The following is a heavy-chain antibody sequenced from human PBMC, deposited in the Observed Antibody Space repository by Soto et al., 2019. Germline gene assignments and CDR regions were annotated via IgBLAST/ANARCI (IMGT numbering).Heavy chain of an antibody. V-gene: IGHV1-18*01. Sequence: QVQLVQSGGEVKKPGASVKVSCKASGYTFTHYGITWVRQAPGQGLEWMGWISAHRGNTNYAQNLQGRVTMTTETSTSTAYMELRSLRSDDTAVYYCVRPKYECNDGSCYLGYFQHWGQGTLVTVSS. CDR1: GYTFTHYG. CDR2: ISAHRGNT. D-gene: IGHD2-15*01. J-gene: IGHJ1*01. CDR3: VRPKYECNDGSCYLGYFQH.